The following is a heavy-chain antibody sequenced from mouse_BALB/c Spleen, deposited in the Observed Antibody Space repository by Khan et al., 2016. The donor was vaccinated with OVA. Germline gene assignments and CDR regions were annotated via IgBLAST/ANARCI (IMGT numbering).Heavy chain of an antibody. Sequence: QVRLQQSGPGLVAPSQSLSITCTVSGFSLTSYGVNWVRQPPGKGLEWLGVIWAGGSTNYNSALMSRLSISKDKSESQVFLKMNSLQTDDTAMYYCATSYYGKRYYAMDYWGQGTSVTVSS. CDR3: ATSYYGKRYYAMDY. D-gene: IGHD2-1*01. CDR1: GFSLTSYG. J-gene: IGHJ4*01. CDR2: IWAGGST. V-gene: IGHV2-9*02.